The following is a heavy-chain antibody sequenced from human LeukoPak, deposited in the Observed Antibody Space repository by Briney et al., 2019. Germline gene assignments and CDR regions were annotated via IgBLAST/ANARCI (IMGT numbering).Heavy chain of an antibody. CDR2: INPHSGVT. Sequence: GASVKVSCRASGFTFTDYYMHWVRLAPGQGLEWMGYINPHSGVTSFPQKFRGRVTLTTDTSISAAYMELSSLISDDTAMYYCVREGITKAFDLWGQGALVTVS. J-gene: IGHJ4*02. CDR1: GFTFTDYY. D-gene: IGHD1-14*01. V-gene: IGHV1-2*02. CDR3: VREGITKAFDL.